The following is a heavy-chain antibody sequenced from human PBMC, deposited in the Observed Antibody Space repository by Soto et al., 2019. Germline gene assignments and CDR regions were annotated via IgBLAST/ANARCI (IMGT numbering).Heavy chain of an antibody. CDR1: GGTFSSYA. Sequence: QVQLVQSGAEVKKPGSSVKVSCKASGGTFSSYAISWVRQAPGPGLECMGGIIPISDTTTYAQKVQGRVTITEDESTSTAYMELSSLRSEDTAVYYCARSPGSRTSLEIYYYYYYGMDVWGQGTTVTVSS. J-gene: IGHJ6*02. CDR2: IIPISDTT. D-gene: IGHD2-2*01. V-gene: IGHV1-69*01. CDR3: ARSPGSRTSLEIYYYYYYGMDV.